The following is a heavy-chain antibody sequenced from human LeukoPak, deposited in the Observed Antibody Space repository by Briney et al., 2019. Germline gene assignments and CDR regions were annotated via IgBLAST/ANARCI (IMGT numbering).Heavy chain of an antibody. D-gene: IGHD1-14*01. Sequence: GGSLRLSCAASGFTFSSYAMSWVRQAPGKGLEWVSAISGSGGSTYYADSVKGRFTISRDNSKNTLYLQMNSLKTEDTAVYYCVRGPRDYYYYMDVWGKGTTVTVSS. CDR3: VRGPRDYYYYMDV. CDR1: GFTFSSYA. V-gene: IGHV3-23*01. J-gene: IGHJ6*03. CDR2: ISGSGGST.